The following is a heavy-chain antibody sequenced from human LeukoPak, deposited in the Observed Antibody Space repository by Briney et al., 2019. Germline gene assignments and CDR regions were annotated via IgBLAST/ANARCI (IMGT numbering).Heavy chain of an antibody. CDR2: FDPEDGET. J-gene: IGHJ6*02. D-gene: IGHD6-13*01. Sequence: ASVKVSCTVSGYTLTELSMHWVRQAPGKGLEWMGGFDPEDGETIYAQKFQGRVTMTEDTSTDTAYMELSSLRSEDTAVYYCATESSSSSWYGYYYYGMDVWGQGTTVTVSS. CDR3: ATESSSSSWYGYYYYGMDV. V-gene: IGHV1-24*01. CDR1: GYTLTELS.